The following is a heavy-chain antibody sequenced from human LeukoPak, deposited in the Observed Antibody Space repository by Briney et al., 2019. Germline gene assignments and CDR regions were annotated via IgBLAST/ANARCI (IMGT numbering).Heavy chain of an antibody. V-gene: IGHV3-23*01. CDR3: AKELDYYDSSGYYPYFDY. J-gene: IGHJ4*02. Sequence: GGSLRLSCTASGFTFSSYWMSWVRQAPGKGLEWVSAISGSGGSTYYADSVKGRFTISRDNSKNTLYLQMNSLRAEDTAVYYCAKELDYYDSSGYYPYFDYWGQGTLVTVSS. CDR2: ISGSGGST. D-gene: IGHD3-22*01. CDR1: GFTFSSYW.